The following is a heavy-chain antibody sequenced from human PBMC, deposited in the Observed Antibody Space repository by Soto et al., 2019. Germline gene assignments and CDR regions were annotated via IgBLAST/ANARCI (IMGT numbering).Heavy chain of an antibody. V-gene: IGHV4-34*01. D-gene: IGHD2-2*01. Sequence: QVQLQQWGAGLLKPSETLSLTCAVYGGSFSGYYWSWIRQPPGKGLEWIGEINHSGSTNYNPSLKSRVTISVDTSKNQFSLKLSSVTAADTAVNYCARVGDIVVVPAALDAFDIWGQGTMVTVSS. J-gene: IGHJ3*02. CDR2: INHSGST. CDR3: ARVGDIVVVPAALDAFDI. CDR1: GGSFSGYY.